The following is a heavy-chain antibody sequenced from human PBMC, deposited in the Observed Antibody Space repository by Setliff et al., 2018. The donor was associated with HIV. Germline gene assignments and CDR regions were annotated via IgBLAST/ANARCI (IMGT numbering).Heavy chain of an antibody. CDR1: GFTFSSYA. D-gene: IGHD4-17*01. J-gene: IGHJ3*02. CDR2: ISYDGSNE. V-gene: IGHV3-30*04. Sequence: PGGSLRLSCAASGFTFSSYAINWVRQAPGKGLEWVTLISYDGSNEYYADSGKGRFTISRDNSGNTLYLQMNSLRPEDTAVYYCAREDGTTGGLDIWGQGTMVTVSS. CDR3: AREDGTTGGLDI.